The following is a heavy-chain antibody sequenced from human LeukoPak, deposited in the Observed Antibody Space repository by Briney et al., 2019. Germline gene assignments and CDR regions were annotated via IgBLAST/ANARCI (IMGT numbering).Heavy chain of an antibody. CDR1: GGSISSYY. CDR3: AREKVRGVIDNWFDP. CDR2: IYTSGST. Sequence: SETLSLTCTVSGGSISSYYWSWIRQPAGKGLEWIGRIYTSGSTNYNPSLKSRVTMSVDTSKNQFSLKLSSVTAADTAMYYCAREKVRGVIDNWFDPWGQGTLVTVSS. D-gene: IGHD3-10*01. V-gene: IGHV4-4*07. J-gene: IGHJ5*02.